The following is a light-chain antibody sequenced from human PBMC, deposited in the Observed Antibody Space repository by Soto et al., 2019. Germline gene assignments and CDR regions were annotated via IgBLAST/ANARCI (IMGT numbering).Light chain of an antibody. J-gene: IGKJ1*01. Sequence: IGLKHSAGTVSLSTGERATLSCRASQSVSRSHLAWFQQKPGQAPRLLIYGASNRATGIPDRVSGSGSGTDFTLTINRLEPEDFAVYYCQQYASLPWTFGQGTRVDIK. CDR1: QSVSRSH. CDR2: GAS. CDR3: QQYASLPWT. V-gene: IGKV3-20*01.